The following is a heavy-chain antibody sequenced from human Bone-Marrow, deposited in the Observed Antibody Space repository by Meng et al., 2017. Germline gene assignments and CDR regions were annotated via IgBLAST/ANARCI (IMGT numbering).Heavy chain of an antibody. V-gene: IGHV4-34*01. CDR3: ARGPTTMAHDFDY. CDR1: GGSFSDYY. Sequence: GSLRLSCVVSGGSFSDYYRSWLRQPPGQGLEWIGEINHSGSTNYNPSLESRATISVDTSQNNLSLKLSSVTAADSAVYYCARGPTTMAHDFDYWGQGTLVTVSS. D-gene: IGHD4-11*01. CDR2: INHSGST. J-gene: IGHJ4*02.